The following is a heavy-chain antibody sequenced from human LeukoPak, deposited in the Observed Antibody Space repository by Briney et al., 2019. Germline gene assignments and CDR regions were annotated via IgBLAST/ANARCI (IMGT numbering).Heavy chain of an antibody. V-gene: IGHV4-59*11. J-gene: IGHJ6*03. CDR2: IYYSVRT. CDR1: GASISSHY. Sequence: SETLSLTCSVSGASISSHYWSWIRQPPGKGLEWIGYIYYSVRTNYNPSLKSRVTISVDMPNNQFSLKMSSVTAADTAVYYCARVDCGGYYYYYYMDVWGKGTTVTVSS. D-gene: IGHD4-23*01. CDR3: ARVDCGGYYYYYYMDV.